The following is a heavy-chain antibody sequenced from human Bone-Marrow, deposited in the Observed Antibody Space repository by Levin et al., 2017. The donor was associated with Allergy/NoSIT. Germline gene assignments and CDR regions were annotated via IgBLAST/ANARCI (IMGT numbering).Heavy chain of an antibody. Sequence: ASVKVSCKASGYTFTGYYMHWVRQAPGQGLEWMGWINPNSGGTNYAQKFQGRVTMTRDTSISTAYMELSRLRSDDTAVYYCARCSGSYYNRPDPWGQGTLVTVSS. CDR3: ARCSGSYYNRPDP. D-gene: IGHD3-10*02. J-gene: IGHJ5*02. V-gene: IGHV1-2*02. CDR2: INPNSGGT. CDR1: GYTFTGYY.